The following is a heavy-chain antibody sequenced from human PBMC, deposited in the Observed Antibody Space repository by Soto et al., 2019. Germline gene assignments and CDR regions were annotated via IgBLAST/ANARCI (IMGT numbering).Heavy chain of an antibody. CDR1: GFSVIGYS. V-gene: IGHV3-30-3*01. CDR3: ARVSGAAGPKAMGKGNNWSAA. CDR2: ISYDGSNK. D-gene: IGHD1-26*01. J-gene: IGHJ5*02. Sequence: PXESLRLTFAASGFSVIGYSMHWVRQAPGKGLEWVAVISYDGSNKYYADSVKGRFTISRDNSKNTLYLQMNSLRAEDTAVYYCARVSGAAGPKAMGKGNNWSAAWGQGTLVTVSS.